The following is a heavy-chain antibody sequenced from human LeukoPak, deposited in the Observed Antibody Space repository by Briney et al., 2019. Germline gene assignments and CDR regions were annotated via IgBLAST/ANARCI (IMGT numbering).Heavy chain of an antibody. D-gene: IGHD6-25*01. J-gene: IGHJ1*01. CDR3: TQVNGGAAIDTKYFQH. Sequence: GGSLRFSCGASGFTFNGYVMSWVRQAPGKGLEWVSGISESGDIKIYAESVKGRFTISRDNSKNTLYMQMNSLRVEHTAIYYCTQVNGGAAIDTKYFQHWGPGTLVTVSS. CDR1: GFTFNGYV. CDR2: ISESGDIK. V-gene: IGHV3-23*01.